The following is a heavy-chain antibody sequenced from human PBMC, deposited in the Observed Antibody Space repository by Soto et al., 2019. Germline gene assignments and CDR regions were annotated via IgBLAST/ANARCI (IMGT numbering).Heavy chain of an antibody. V-gene: IGHV3-15*07. CDR1: GFTFSNAW. Sequence: GGSLRLSCAASGFTFSNAWMNWVRQAPGKGLEWVGRIKSKTDGGTTDYAAPVKGRFTISRDDSKNTLYLQMNSLKTEDTAVYYCTTDPSDAKLHYYYYGMDVWGQGTTVTVSS. CDR3: TTDPSDAKLHYYYYGMDV. J-gene: IGHJ6*02. CDR2: IKSKTDGGTT.